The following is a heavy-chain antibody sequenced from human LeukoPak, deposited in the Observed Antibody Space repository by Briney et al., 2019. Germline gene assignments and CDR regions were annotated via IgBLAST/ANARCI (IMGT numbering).Heavy chain of an antibody. J-gene: IGHJ6*02. CDR1: GFTVSSNY. CDR3: ARRYFGMDV. V-gene: IGHV3-66*04. Sequence: GGSLRLSCAASGFTVSSNYVTWVRQAPGKGLEWVSVIYSGGNTYYADSVKGRFIISRDNSKNTLYLQMNSLRAEDTAVYYCARRYFGMDVWGQGTTVTVSS. CDR2: IYSGGNT.